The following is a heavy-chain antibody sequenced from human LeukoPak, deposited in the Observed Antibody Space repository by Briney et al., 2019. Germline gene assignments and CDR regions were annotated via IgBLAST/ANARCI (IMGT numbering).Heavy chain of an antibody. Sequence: ASVKVSCKTSGYTSTGYCIHWVRQAPGQGLEWMGRINPNSVITSYAQKFQGRVTMTRDTSVSTAYMELSRLRPDDTAVYYCVRSRLGGSDSGGCLYYYDYRGQGTLVTVSS. CDR2: INPNSVIT. V-gene: IGHV1-2*06. D-gene: IGHD3-22*01. J-gene: IGHJ4*02. CDR3: VRSRLGGSDSGGCLYYYDY. CDR1: GYTSTGYC.